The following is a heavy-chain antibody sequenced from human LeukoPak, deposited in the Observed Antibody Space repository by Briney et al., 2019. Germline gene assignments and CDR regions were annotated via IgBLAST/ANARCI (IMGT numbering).Heavy chain of an antibody. V-gene: IGHV3-48*02. D-gene: IGHD3-22*01. Sequence: PGGSLRLSCVASGFIFSSYSMNWVRQAPGKGLEWVSHISSSSTTMHHADSVKGRFTISRDNAKNSLYLQMNSLRDEDTAVYYCAKDAGYYYDSSGYYLDYWGQGTLVTVSS. CDR3: AKDAGYYYDSSGYYLDY. CDR1: GFIFSSYS. J-gene: IGHJ4*02. CDR2: ISSSSTTM.